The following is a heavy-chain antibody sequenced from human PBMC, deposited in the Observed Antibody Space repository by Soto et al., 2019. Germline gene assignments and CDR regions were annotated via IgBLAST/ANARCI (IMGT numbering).Heavy chain of an antibody. Sequence: ASVKVSCKAPGYTFTSYGLSWVRQAPGQGLEWMGWISAYNGNTNYAQKLQGRVTMTTDTPTSTAYMELRSLRSDDTAVYYCARDLLDYVWGSYRPRGYNWFDPWGQGTLVTVSS. CDR3: ARDLLDYVWGSYRPRGYNWFDP. J-gene: IGHJ5*02. CDR1: GYTFTSYG. CDR2: ISAYNGNT. D-gene: IGHD3-16*02. V-gene: IGHV1-18*04.